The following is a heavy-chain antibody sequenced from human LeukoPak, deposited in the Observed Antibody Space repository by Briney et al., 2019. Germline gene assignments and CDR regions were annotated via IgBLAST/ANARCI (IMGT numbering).Heavy chain of an antibody. CDR2: IKEDGSEE. CDR1: GFTFTNLW. V-gene: IGHV3-7*01. D-gene: IGHD6-13*01. J-gene: IGHJ5*02. CDR3: AKERAASKPIHLDP. Sequence: PGDSLRLSCVASGFTFTNLWMTWVRQAPGKGLDWVAKIKEDGSEEWFADSVKGRFTISRDNSKNTLYLQMNSLSSEDTAVYYCAKERAASKPIHLDPWGQGILVTVSS.